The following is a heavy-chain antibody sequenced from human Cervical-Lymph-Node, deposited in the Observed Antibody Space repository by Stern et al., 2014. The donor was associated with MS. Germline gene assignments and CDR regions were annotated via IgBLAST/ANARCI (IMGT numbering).Heavy chain of an antibody. J-gene: IGHJ4*02. CDR3: ARHMYSVGN. D-gene: IGHD1-26*01. CDR1: GGSISSSSYY. Sequence: QVQLGQSGPGLVKPSETLSLTCTVSGGSISSSSYYWGWIRQPPGKGLEWIGSIYFSGSTYYNPSLKSRVTVSVDTSKNRFPLKLRSGTAADTAVYYCARHMYSVGNWGQGTLVTVSS. CDR2: IYFSGST. V-gene: IGHV4-39*01.